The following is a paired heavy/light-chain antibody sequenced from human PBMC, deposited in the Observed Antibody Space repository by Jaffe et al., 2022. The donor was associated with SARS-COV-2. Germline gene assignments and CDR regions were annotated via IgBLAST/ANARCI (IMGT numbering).Heavy chain of an antibody. CDR3: ARLMLPGSFDN. J-gene: IGHJ4*02. Sequence: QLQLQESGPGLVKPSETLSLTCTVSGGSISRTTYYWGWIRQPPGKGLEWIGSIYYSGSTYYNPSLKSRVTISADTSKNQFSLKLSSVTAADTAVYFCARLMLPGSFDNWGQGTLVTVSS. V-gene: IGHV4-39*01. D-gene: IGHD1-26*01. CDR1: GGSISRTTYY. CDR2: IYYSGST.
Light chain of an antibody. CDR3: QAWDSSTAYVV. J-gene: IGLJ2*01. V-gene: IGLV3-1*01. CDR1: KLGDKY. Sequence: SYELTQPPSVSVSPGQTASITCSGDKLGDKYACWYHQKPGQSPVLVIYEDTKRPSGIPERFAGSNSGNTATLTISGTQAMDEADYYCQAWDSSTAYVVFGGGTKLTVL. CDR2: EDT.